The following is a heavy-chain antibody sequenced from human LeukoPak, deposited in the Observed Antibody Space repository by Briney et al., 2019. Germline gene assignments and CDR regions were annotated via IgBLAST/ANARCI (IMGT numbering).Heavy chain of an antibody. D-gene: IGHD1-26*01. CDR2: IYSGGST. V-gene: IGHV3-53*01. J-gene: IGHJ4*02. CDR1: GFTVSSNY. CDR3: ARDGMGSGSYRFDY. Sequence: GGSLILSCAASGFTVSSNYMSWVRQAPGKGLEWVSVIYSGGSTYYADSVKGRFTISRDNSKNTLYLQMNSLRAEDTAVYYCARDGMGSGSYRFDYWGQGTLVTVSS.